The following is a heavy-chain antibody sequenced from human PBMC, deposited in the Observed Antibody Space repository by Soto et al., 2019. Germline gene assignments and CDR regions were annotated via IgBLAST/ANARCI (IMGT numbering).Heavy chain of an antibody. CDR1: GFTFSSYG. CDR3: ARHLHRITISQG. J-gene: IGHJ4*02. CDR2: ISYDGSNK. Sequence: GGSLRLSCAASGFTFSSYGMHWVRQAPGKGLEWVAVISYDGSNKYYADSVKGRFTISRDNSKNTLYLQMNSLRAEDTAVYYCARHLHRITISQGWGQGTLVTVSS. V-gene: IGHV3-30*03. D-gene: IGHD3-3*01.